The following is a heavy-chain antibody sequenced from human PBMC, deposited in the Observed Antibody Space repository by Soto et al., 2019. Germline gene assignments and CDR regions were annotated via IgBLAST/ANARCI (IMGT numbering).Heavy chain of an antibody. J-gene: IGHJ2*01. CDR3: ARSYCSGGSRYFEGWYFDL. V-gene: IGHV3-23*01. CDR1: GFTFRSYA. D-gene: IGHD2-15*01. CDR2: ISGSGGRT. Sequence: EVQLLESGGGLVQPGGSLRLSCAASGFTFRSYAMSWVRQAPGKGLAWVSAISGSGGRTYYADSVKGRFTISRANTKNTLYLQMTSLRAEDTAVYYCARSYCSGGSRYFEGWYFDLWGRGTLVTVSS.